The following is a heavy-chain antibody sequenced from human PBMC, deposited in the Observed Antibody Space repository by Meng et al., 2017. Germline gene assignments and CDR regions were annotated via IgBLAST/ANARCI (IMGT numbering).Heavy chain of an antibody. J-gene: IGHJ5*02. CDR3: ARSDWFDP. V-gene: IGHV3-74*01. CDR2: IKPDGTMT. CDR1: GFTFRNYW. Sequence: VQPVGAGGGLIQSGGSLRLSCTAAGFTFRNYWMHWVRQAPGKGLVWVSRIKPDGTMTVYADSVKGRFTISRDNAKNTLYLQMNSLRSDDTAVYYCARSDWFDPWGQGTVVTVSS.